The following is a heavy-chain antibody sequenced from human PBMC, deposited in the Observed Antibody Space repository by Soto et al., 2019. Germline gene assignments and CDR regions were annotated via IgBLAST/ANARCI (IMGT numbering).Heavy chain of an antibody. CDR3: ARESSSSRGRYYYDSSGYPNWFDP. D-gene: IGHD3-22*01. V-gene: IGHV3-23*01. CDR2: ISGSGGST. Sequence: GGSLRLSCAACGFTFSSYPMSRVRQAPGKGLEWVSAISGSGGSTYYADSVKGRFTISRDNSKNTLYLQMNSLRAEDTAVYYCARESSSSRGRYYYDSSGYPNWFDPWGQRTLVTVSS. J-gene: IGHJ5*02. CDR1: GFTFSSYP.